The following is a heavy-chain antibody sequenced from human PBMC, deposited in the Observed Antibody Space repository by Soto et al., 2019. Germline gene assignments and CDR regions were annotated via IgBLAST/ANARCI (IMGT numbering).Heavy chain of an antibody. Sequence: GGSLRLSCAASGFTFSSYAMSWVRQAPGKGLEWVSAISGSGGSTYYADSVKGRFTISRENSKNTLYLQMNSLRAEDTAVYYCAKGHEYSSSVLDYYYYYYMDVWGKGTTVTVSS. CDR3: AKGHEYSSSVLDYYYYYYMDV. J-gene: IGHJ6*03. CDR2: ISGSGGST. V-gene: IGHV3-23*01. CDR1: GFTFSSYA. D-gene: IGHD6-6*01.